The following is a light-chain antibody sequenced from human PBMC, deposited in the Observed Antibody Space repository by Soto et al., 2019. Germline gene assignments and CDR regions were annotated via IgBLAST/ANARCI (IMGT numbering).Light chain of an antibody. CDR3: QQYNSYRA. CDR2: KTS. CDR1: QSISSY. V-gene: IGKV1-5*03. Sequence: DTQMTQSQSSLSASVGDRVTITCRASQSISSYLNWYQQKPGKAPKLLIYKTSSLESGVPSRFSGSGSGTEFTLTSSSLQPDDSATYYCQQYNSYRAFGQGTKVDIK. J-gene: IGKJ1*01.